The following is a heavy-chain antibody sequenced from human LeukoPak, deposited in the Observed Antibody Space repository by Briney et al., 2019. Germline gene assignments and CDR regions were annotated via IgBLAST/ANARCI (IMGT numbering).Heavy chain of an antibody. CDR1: GFTFGSFG. D-gene: IGHD6-19*01. CDR3: ARDVMAVAGTLGFDC. J-gene: IGHJ4*02. Sequence: GGSLRLSCVAYGFTFGSFGMHWVRQAPGKGLDWVAVIAYGSDGNYADSVKGRFTISRDNFKNTLYLQMNSLGPEDTAMYYCARDVMAVAGTLGFDCWGQGALVTVSS. V-gene: IGHV3-30*04. CDR2: IAYGSDG.